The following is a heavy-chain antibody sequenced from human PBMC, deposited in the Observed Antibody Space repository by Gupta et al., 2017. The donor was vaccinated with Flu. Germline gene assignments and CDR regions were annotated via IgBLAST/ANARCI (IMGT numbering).Heavy chain of an antibody. CDR3: ARGGIVVVPAAIDY. V-gene: IGHV4-34*01. Sequence: RQPPGKGLEWIGEINHSGSTNYNPSLKSRVTISVDTSKNQFSLKLSSVTAADTAVYYCARGGIVVVPAAIDYWGQGTLVTVSS. CDR2: INHSGST. J-gene: IGHJ4*02. D-gene: IGHD2-2*02.